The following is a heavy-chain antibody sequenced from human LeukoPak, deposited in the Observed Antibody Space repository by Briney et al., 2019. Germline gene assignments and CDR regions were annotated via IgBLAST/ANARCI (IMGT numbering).Heavy chain of an antibody. Sequence: PGGSLRLSCAASGFTFSSYAMSWVRQAPGKGLGWVSAISGSGGSTYYADSVKGRFTISRDNSKNTLYLQMNSLRAEDTAVYYCAKGGGRYCSGGSCYMGYWGQGTLVTVSS. CDR3: AKGGGRYCSGGSCYMGY. CDR2: ISGSGGST. V-gene: IGHV3-23*01. D-gene: IGHD2-15*01. CDR1: GFTFSSYA. J-gene: IGHJ4*02.